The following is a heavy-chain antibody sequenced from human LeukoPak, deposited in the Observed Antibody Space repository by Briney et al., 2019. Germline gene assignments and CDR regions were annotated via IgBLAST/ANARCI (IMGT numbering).Heavy chain of an antibody. CDR3: AKDHATYYDILTGYQSPTDF. Sequence: GGTLRLSCAASGFTFSSDGMSCVRQAPGKGLEWVSAISGSGGATHYADSVKGRFTISRDNSKNTVFLHLNSLRAEATAKYYCAKDHATYYDILTGYQSPTDFWGQGTLVTVSS. CDR2: ISGSGGAT. CDR1: GFTFSSDG. V-gene: IGHV3-23*01. J-gene: IGHJ4*02. D-gene: IGHD3-9*01.